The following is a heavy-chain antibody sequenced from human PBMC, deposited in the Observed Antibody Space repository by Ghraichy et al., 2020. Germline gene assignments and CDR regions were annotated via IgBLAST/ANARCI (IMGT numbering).Heavy chain of an antibody. Sequence: GGSLRLSCAASRFTFSSYGMHWVRQAPGKGLEWVAVIWSDGSNKYYADSVKGRFTISRDNSKNTLYLQMNSLRAEDTAVYYCARDGSGSYYGGSDYWGQGTLVTVSS. CDR2: IWSDGSNK. J-gene: IGHJ4*02. V-gene: IGHV3-33*01. D-gene: IGHD3-10*01. CDR1: RFTFSSYG. CDR3: ARDGSGSYYGGSDY.